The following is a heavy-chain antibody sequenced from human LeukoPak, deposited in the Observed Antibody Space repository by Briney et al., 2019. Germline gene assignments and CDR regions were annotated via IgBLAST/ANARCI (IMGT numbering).Heavy chain of an antibody. V-gene: IGHV4-59*01. CDR1: GGSISSYY. D-gene: IGHD2-15*01. Sequence: PSETLSLTCTVSGGSISSYYWSWIRQPPGKGLEWIGYIYYSGSTNYNPSLKSRVTISVDTSKNQFSLKLSSVTAADTAVYYCARVRALSFFDYWGQGTLVTVSS. CDR3: ARVRALSFFDY. J-gene: IGHJ4*02. CDR2: IYYSGST.